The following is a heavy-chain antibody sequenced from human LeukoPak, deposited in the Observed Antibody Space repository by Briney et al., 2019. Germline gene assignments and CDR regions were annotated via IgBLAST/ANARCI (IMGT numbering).Heavy chain of an antibody. CDR3: ASHRTGKYYWYFDL. CDR2: ISYSGTT. CDR1: GDSISSGGYY. D-gene: IGHD1-1*01. J-gene: IGHJ2*01. Sequence: PSETLSLTCSVSGDSISSGGYYWSWIRQHPGKGLEWIGYISYSGTTSYNASLKSRLTILLDTSKNQFSLNLNSVTDADTAVYYCASHRTGKYYWYFDLWGRGTLVTVSS. V-gene: IGHV4-31*03.